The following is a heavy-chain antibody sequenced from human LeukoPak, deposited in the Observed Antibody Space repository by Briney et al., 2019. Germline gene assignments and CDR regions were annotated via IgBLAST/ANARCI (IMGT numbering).Heavy chain of an antibody. CDR1: GLTFSTYS. D-gene: IGHD2-2*01. CDR3: VPRYCSSTSCEDY. CDR2: ISSSSKYI. V-gene: IGHV3-21*06. J-gene: IGHJ4*02. Sequence: PGGSLRLSCAASGLTFSTYSMNWVRQAPGQGLQLVSSISSSSKYIYYADSVKGRFTISRDNAKNSLYLQMNSLRPEDSAVYYCVPRYCSSTSCEDYWGQGTLVTVSS.